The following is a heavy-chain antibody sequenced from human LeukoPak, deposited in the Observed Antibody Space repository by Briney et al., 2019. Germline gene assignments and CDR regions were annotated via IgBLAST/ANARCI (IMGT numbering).Heavy chain of an antibody. D-gene: IGHD6-19*01. CDR1: GFTFTSSA. J-gene: IGHJ6*02. CDR2: IVVGSGNT. CDR3: AADEPGIAVADYYYYGMDV. Sequence: SVKVSCKASGFTFTSSAMQWVRQARGQRLEWIGWIVVGSGNTNYAQKFQERVTITRDMSTSTAYMELSSLRSEDTAVYYCAADEPGIAVADYYYYGMDVWGQGTTVTVSS. V-gene: IGHV1-58*02.